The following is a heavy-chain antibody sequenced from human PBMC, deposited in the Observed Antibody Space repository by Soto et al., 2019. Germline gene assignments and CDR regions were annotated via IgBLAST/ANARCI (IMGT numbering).Heavy chain of an antibody. CDR2: IWYDGSNK. CDR1: GFTFSSYG. V-gene: IGHV3-33*01. D-gene: IGHD6-13*01. CDR3: ALLDGYGGPYSSSWYHRNYYYYYMDV. Sequence: GGSLRLSCAASGFTFSSYGMHWVRQAPGKGLEWVAVIWYDGSNKYYADSVKGRFTISRDNSKNTLYLQMNSLRAEDTAVYYCALLDGYGGPYSSSWYHRNYYYYYMDVWGKGTTVTVSS. J-gene: IGHJ6*03.